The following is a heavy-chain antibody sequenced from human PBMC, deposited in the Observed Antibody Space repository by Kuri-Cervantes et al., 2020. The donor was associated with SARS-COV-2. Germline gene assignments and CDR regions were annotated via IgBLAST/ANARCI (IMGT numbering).Heavy chain of an antibody. CDR1: GFTFSSYA. V-gene: IGHV3-30-3*02. Sequence: GGSRRLSCAASGFTFSSYAMHWVRQAPGKGLEWVAVISYDGSNKYYADSVKGRFTISRDNSKNTLYLQMNSLRAEDTAVYYCAKTTMVQGVIISGWIDYWGQGTLVTVSS. J-gene: IGHJ4*02. D-gene: IGHD3-10*01. CDR3: AKTTMVQGVIISGWIDY. CDR2: ISYDGSNK.